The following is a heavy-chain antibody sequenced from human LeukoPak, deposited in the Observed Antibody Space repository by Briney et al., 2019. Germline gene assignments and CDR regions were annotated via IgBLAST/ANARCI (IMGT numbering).Heavy chain of an antibody. Sequence: PGGSLRLSCAASGFTFSSYAMSWVRQAPGKGLEWVSSISGSGGSTDYADSVKGRFTISRDNSKNTLYLQMSSLRAEDTAVYYCAKGHSSSIYYFYMDVWGKGTTVTVSS. CDR2: ISGSGGST. CDR3: AKGHSSSIYYFYMDV. V-gene: IGHV3-23*01. D-gene: IGHD6-13*01. J-gene: IGHJ6*03. CDR1: GFTFSSYA.